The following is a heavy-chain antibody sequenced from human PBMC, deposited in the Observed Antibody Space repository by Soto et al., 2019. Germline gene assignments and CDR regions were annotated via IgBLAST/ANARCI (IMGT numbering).Heavy chain of an antibody. CDR1: GGSILNGGHY. CDR2: IFFSGNT. J-gene: IGHJ4*02. Sequence: SETLSLTCTVSGGSILNGGHYWTWIRQHPGKGLEWIGKIFFSGNTHYNPALKSRLTFSVDTTKNQFSLKLTSVTAADTAIYYCARDDYSDMLDFWGPGTLVTVSS. CDR3: ARDDYSDMLDF. V-gene: IGHV4-31*03. D-gene: IGHD4-4*01.